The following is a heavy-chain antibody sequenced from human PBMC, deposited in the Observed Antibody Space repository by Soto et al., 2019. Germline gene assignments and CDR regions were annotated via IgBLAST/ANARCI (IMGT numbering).Heavy chain of an antibody. CDR2: ISYDGSNK. J-gene: IGHJ6*02. Sequence: PGGSLRLSCAASGFTFSSYGMHWVRQAPGKGLEWVAVISYDGSNKYYADSVKGRFTISRDNSKNTLYLQMNSLRAEDTAVYYCARDHYYDSSGYYPSAFYYYYGMDVWGQGTTVTVSS. CDR3: ARDHYYDSSGYYPSAFYYYYGMDV. CDR1: GFTFSSYG. V-gene: IGHV3-30*03. D-gene: IGHD3-22*01.